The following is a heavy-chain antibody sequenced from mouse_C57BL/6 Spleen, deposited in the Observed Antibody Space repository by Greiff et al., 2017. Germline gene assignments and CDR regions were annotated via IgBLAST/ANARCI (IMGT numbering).Heavy chain of an antibody. Sequence: EVMLVESEGGLVQPGSSMKLSCTASGFTFSDYYMAWVRQVPEKGLEWVANINYDGSSTYYLDSLKSRFIISRDNAKNILYLQMSSLKSEDTATYYCAREYDYDDYYAMDYWGQGTSVTVSS. CDR2: INYDGSST. CDR1: GFTFSDYY. V-gene: IGHV5-16*01. CDR3: AREYDYDDYYAMDY. J-gene: IGHJ4*01. D-gene: IGHD2-4*01.